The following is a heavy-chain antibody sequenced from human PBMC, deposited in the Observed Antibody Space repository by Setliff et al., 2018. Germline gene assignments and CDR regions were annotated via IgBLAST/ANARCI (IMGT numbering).Heavy chain of an antibody. Sequence: ASVKDSCKTSGYTFNDYGITWVRQVPGRGLEWMGWIASATGKTYSAEKFQDRVTLTTDTSTSTAYLELRSLGSDDTAVYYCSRLVRFCTKTACQRLSGGEFWGQGTLVTVSS. CDR2: IASATGKT. J-gene: IGHJ4*02. CDR3: SRLVRFCTKTACQRLSGGEF. D-gene: IGHD2-8*01. V-gene: IGHV1-18*01. CDR1: GYTFNDYG.